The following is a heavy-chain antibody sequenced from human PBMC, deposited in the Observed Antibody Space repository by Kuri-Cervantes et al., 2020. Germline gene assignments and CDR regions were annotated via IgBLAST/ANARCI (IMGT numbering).Heavy chain of an antibody. CDR3: ARVDIVVVVATNILSAFDM. J-gene: IGHJ3*02. CDR1: GFTFSSYG. D-gene: IGHD2-15*01. Sequence: GGSLRLSCAASGFTFSSYGMHWVRQAPGKGLEWVANIKQDGSEKYYVDSVKGRFTISRDNAKNSLHLQMDSLRAEDTAVYYCARVDIVVVVATNILSAFDMWGQGTMVTVSS. CDR2: IKQDGSEK. V-gene: IGHV3-7*01.